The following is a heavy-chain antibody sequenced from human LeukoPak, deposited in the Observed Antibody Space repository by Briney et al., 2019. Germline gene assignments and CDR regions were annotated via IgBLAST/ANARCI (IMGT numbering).Heavy chain of an antibody. V-gene: IGHV3-15*01. J-gene: IGHJ3*01. Sequence: GGSLRLSCAASGFTFNIAWMTWVRQAPGKWLEWVGRIKTQIDGGTTDYAAPVKDRFTISRDDSKNTLYLQMNSLKTEDTGVYYCTTSQQLLNYAYDFWGQGTMVTVSS. D-gene: IGHD2-2*01. CDR1: GFTFNIAW. CDR2: IKTQIDGGTT. CDR3: TTSQQLLNYAYDF.